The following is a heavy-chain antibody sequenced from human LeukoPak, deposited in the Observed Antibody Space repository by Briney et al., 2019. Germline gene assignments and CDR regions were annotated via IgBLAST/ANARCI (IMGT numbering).Heavy chain of an antibody. V-gene: IGHV3-7*01. CDR3: VKEHGGGRVYIAVAGTWWY. Sequence: GGSLRLSCAASGFTFSSYWMSWFRQAPGKGLEWVANIKQDGSEKYYVDSVKGRFTISRDNAKNSLYLQMNSLRAEDTAVYYGVKEHGGGRVYIAVAGTWWYWGQGTLVTVSS. D-gene: IGHD6-19*01. CDR1: GFTFSSYW. CDR2: IKQDGSEK. J-gene: IGHJ4*02.